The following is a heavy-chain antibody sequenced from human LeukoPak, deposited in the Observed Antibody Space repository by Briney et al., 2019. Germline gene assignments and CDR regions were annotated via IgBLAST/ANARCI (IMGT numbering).Heavy chain of an antibody. Sequence: GGSLRLSYAASGFTFSSYSMNWVRQAPGKGLEWVSSISSSSSYIYYADSVKGRFTISRDNAKNSLYLQMNSLRAEDTAVYYCAREDYDILTGPPDYWGQGTLVTVSS. CDR1: GFTFSSYS. V-gene: IGHV3-21*01. CDR3: AREDYDILTGPPDY. D-gene: IGHD3-9*01. CDR2: ISSSSSYI. J-gene: IGHJ4*02.